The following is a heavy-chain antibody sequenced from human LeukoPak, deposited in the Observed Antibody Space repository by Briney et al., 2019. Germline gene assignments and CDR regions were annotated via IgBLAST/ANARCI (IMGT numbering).Heavy chain of an antibody. CDR2: IYYSGST. CDR1: GGSISSGGYY. J-gene: IGHJ5*02. D-gene: IGHD6-6*01. Sequence: SQTLSLTCTVSGGSISSGGYYWSWIRQHPGKGLEWIGYIYYSGSTYYNPSLKSRVTISVDTSKNQFSLKLSSVTAADTAVYYCAGSFPYSSSFDPWGQGTLVTVSS. CDR3: AGSFPYSSSFDP. V-gene: IGHV4-31*03.